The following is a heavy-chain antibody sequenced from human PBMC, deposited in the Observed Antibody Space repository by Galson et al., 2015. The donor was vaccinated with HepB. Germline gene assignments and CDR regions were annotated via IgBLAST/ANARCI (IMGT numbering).Heavy chain of an antibody. V-gene: IGHV1-58*01. CDR2: IVVGSGNT. CDR1: GFTFTSSA. D-gene: IGHD1-26*01. J-gene: IGHJ4*02. Sequence: SVKVSCKASGFTFTSSAVQWVRQARGQRLEWIGWIVVGSGNTNYAQKFQERVTITRDMSTSTAYMELSSLRSEDTAVYYCAADGGIVGYLDYWGQGTLVTVSS. CDR3: AADGGIVGYLDY.